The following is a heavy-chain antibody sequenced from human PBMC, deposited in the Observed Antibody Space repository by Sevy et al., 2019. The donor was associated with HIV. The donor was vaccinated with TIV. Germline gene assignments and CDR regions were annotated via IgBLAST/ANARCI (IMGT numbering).Heavy chain of an antibody. D-gene: IGHD4-17*01. Sequence: GGSLRLSCAASDFMFSNAIMHWVRQAPGKGLEWVAKISDDGTEKYYADSVKGRFTLSRDNSKNMVYLEMNSLRTEDTALYYCTRELRWFEYWGQGTRVTVSS. V-gene: IGHV3-30*04. CDR2: ISDDGTEK. CDR3: TRELRWFEY. J-gene: IGHJ4*02. CDR1: DFMFSNAI.